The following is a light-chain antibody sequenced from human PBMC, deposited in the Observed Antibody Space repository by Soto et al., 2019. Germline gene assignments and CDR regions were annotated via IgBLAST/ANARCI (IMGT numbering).Light chain of an antibody. CDR2: DAS. V-gene: IGKV3-11*01. CDR3: QQRSNWPGT. Sequence: EIVLTQSPATLSLSPGERATLSCRATQSVRSSLAWYLQQPGQAPRPLIYDASKRATGIPARFSGSGSGTDFTLTISSLEPKDFAVYYCQQRSNWPGTFGQGTKVDI. J-gene: IGKJ1*01. CDR1: QSVRSS.